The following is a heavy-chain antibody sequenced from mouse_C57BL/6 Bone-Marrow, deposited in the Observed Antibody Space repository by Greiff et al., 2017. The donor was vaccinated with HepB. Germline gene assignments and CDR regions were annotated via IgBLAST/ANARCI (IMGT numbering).Heavy chain of an antibody. CDR1: GFNIKDDY. D-gene: IGHD1-1*01. J-gene: IGHJ4*01. V-gene: IGHV14-4*01. CDR3: TSITTVVGMDY. CDR2: IDPENGDT. Sequence: VQLQQSGAELVRPGASVKLSCTASGFNIKDDYMHWVKQRPEQGLEWIGWIDPENGDTEYASKFQGKATITADTSSNTAYLQLSSLTSEDTAVYYCTSITTVVGMDYWGQGTSVTVSS.